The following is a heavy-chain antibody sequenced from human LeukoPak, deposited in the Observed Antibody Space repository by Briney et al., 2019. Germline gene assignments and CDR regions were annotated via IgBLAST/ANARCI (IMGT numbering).Heavy chain of an antibody. V-gene: IGHV1-46*01. CDR3: ARDLTSSGWHQGGY. CDR1: GYTFTGYY. J-gene: IGHJ4*02. CDR2: INPNSGST. Sequence: ASVKVSCKASGYTFTGYYMHWVRQAPGQGLEWMGWINPNSGSTSYAQKFQGRVTMTRDMSTSTVYMELSSLRSEDTAVYYCARDLTSSGWHQGGYWGQGTLATVSS. D-gene: IGHD6-19*01.